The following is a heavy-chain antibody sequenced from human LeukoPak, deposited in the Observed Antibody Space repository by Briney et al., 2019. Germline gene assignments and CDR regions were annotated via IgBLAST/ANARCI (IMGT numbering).Heavy chain of an antibody. CDR1: GFTFSDYY. J-gene: IGHJ5*02. CDR3: ARTQGRVAAAGRFDP. Sequence: GGSLRLSCAASGFTFSDYYMSWVRQAPGKGLERVSYISSSGSTIYYADSVKGRFTISRDNAKNSLYLQMNSLRAEDTAVYYCARTQGRVAAAGRFDPWGQGTLVTVSS. V-gene: IGHV3-11*01. CDR2: ISSSGSTI. D-gene: IGHD6-13*01.